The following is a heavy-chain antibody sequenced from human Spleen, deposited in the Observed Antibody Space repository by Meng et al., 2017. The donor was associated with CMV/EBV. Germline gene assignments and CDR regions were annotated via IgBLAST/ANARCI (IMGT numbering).Heavy chain of an antibody. J-gene: IGHJ6*02. D-gene: IGHD1-20*01. CDR1: GFTFSSYE. V-gene: IGHV4-34*01. CDR2: INHSGST. CDR3: ARDQGVSNWSIRYYYYGMDV. Sequence: ESLKISCAASGFTFSSYEMNWVRQPPGKGLEWIGEINHSGSTNYNPSLKSRVTISVDTSKNQFSLKLSSVTAADTAVYYCARDQGVSNWSIRYYYYGMDVWGQGTTVTVSS.